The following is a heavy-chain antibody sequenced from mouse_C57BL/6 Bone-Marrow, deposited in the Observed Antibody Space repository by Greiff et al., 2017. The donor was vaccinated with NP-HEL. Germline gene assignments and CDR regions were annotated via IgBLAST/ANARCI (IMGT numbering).Heavy chain of an antibody. CDR1: GFTFSSYG. Sequence: EVQVVESGGDLVKPGGSLTLSCAASGFTFSSYGMSWVRQTPDKRLEWVANISSGGSYTNYPDSVKGRVTITIDNATNTLYLPLSSLTSEDTAMYYCTRHPPDYYGDYWGQGTTLTVSS. CDR2: ISSGGSYT. CDR3: TRHPPDYYGDY. J-gene: IGHJ2*01. V-gene: IGHV5-6*01.